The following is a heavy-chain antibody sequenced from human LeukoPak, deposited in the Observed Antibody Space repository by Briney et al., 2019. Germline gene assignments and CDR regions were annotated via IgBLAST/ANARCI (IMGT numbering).Heavy chain of an antibody. CDR1: GYTFTIYA. Sequence: ASVKVSCKASGYTFTIYAMNWVRQAPGQGLEWMGWINTNTGNPTYAQGFTGRFVFSLDTSVSTAYLQISSLKAEDTAVYYCARVVGCGGDCYSGISDYWGQGTLVTVSS. J-gene: IGHJ4*02. CDR3: ARVVGCGGDCYSGISDY. D-gene: IGHD2-21*02. CDR2: INTNTGNP. V-gene: IGHV7-4-1*02.